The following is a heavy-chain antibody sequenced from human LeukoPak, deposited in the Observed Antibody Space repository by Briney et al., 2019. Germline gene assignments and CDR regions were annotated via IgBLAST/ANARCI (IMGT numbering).Heavy chain of an antibody. CDR3: ARHPKEGPSDRSGYINAFDI. Sequence: PSETLSLTCTVSGGSISSYFWNWIRQPPGKGLEWIGYVYYSGSTNYNPSLKSRVTISQDTSKNQFSLEETSVTAADTAVYYCARHPKEGPSDRSGYINAFDIWGQGTMVTVSS. CDR2: VYYSGST. J-gene: IGHJ3*02. V-gene: IGHV4-59*08. CDR1: GGSISSYF. D-gene: IGHD3-22*01.